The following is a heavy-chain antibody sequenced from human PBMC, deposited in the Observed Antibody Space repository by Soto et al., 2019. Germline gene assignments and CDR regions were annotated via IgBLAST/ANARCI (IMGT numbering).Heavy chain of an antibody. D-gene: IGHD3-10*01. J-gene: IGHJ5*02. CDR3: ASVKSWGVSP. CDR1: GFTFSSYW. CDR2: IKQSGSDR. Sequence: EVQLVESGGGLVQPGGSLRLSCAASGFTFSSYWMSWVRQAPGKGLEWVAHIKQSGSDRYYVDSVRGRFTISRDNAKNSLYLQMNSLRVEDTAMYYCASVKSWGVSPWGQGTLVTVSS. V-gene: IGHV3-7*01.